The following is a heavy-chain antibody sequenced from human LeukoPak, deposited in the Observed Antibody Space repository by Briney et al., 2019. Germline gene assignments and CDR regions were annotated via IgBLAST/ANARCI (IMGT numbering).Heavy chain of an antibody. D-gene: IGHD6-13*01. CDR2: IYYGGST. V-gene: IGHV4-39*01. Sequence: PSETLSLTCTVSGGSISSSSYYWGWIRQPPGKGLEWIGSIYYGGSTYYNPSLKSRVTISVDTSKNQFSLKLSSVTAADTAVYYCARRPRAAAGTGLFGYWGQGTLVTVSS. CDR1: GGSISSSSYY. CDR3: ARRPRAAAGTGLFGY. J-gene: IGHJ4*02.